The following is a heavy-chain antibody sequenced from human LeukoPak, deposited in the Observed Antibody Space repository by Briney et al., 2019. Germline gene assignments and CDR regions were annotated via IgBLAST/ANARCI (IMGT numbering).Heavy chain of an antibody. Sequence: SETLSLTCTVSGGSISSHYWSWIRQPPGKGLEWIGYIYYSGSTNYNPSLKSRVTISVDTSKNQFSLKLSSVTAADTAVYYCARERTGSWGPKYFDYWGQGTLVTVSS. J-gene: IGHJ4*02. D-gene: IGHD6-6*01. CDR3: ARERTGSWGPKYFDY. V-gene: IGHV4-59*11. CDR2: IYYSGST. CDR1: GGSISSHY.